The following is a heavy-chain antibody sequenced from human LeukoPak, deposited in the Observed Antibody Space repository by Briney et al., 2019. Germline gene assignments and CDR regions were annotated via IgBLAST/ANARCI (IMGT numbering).Heavy chain of an antibody. D-gene: IGHD4-23*01. CDR3: AREVDDYGGNSFDY. CDR1: GGTFSSYA. J-gene: IGHJ4*02. V-gene: IGHV1-69*13. Sequence: SVKVSCKASGGTFSSYAISWVGQAPGQWLEWMGGIIPIFGTANYAQKFQGRVTITADESTSTAYMELSSLRSEDTAVYYCAREVDDYGGNSFDYWGQGTLVTVSS. CDR2: IIPIFGTA.